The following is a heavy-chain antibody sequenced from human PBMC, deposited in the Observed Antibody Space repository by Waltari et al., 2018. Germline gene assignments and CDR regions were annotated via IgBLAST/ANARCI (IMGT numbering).Heavy chain of an antibody. J-gene: IGHJ4*02. Sequence: QVQLQESGPGLVKPSETLSLTCTVSGGSISSHYWSWIRQPPGKGLEWIGYIYYSGRTNYNPSLKSRVTISVDTSKNQFSLKLSSVTAADTAVYYCARVFTTVDYWGQGTLVTVSS. CDR3: ARVFTTVDY. CDR1: GGSISSHY. CDR2: IYYSGRT. D-gene: IGHD3-22*01. V-gene: IGHV4-59*11.